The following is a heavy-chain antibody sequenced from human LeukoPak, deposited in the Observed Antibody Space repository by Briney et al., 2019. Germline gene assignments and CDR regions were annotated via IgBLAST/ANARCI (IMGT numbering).Heavy chain of an antibody. D-gene: IGHD5-24*01. CDR1: GGSISSYY. J-gene: IGHJ5*02. CDR3: ASVGLERYNWFDP. V-gene: IGHV4-59*12. Sequence: SETLSLTCTVSGGSISSYYWSWIRQPPGKGLEWIGYIYYSGSTNYNPSLKSRVTISVDTSKNQFSLKLSSVTAADTAVYCASVGLERYNWFDPWGQGTLVTVSS. CDR2: IYYSGST.